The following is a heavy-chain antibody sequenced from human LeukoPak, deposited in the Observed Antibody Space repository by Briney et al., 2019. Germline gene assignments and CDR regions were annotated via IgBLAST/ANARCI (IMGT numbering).Heavy chain of an antibody. D-gene: IGHD3-9*01. CDR1: GGSISSHY. J-gene: IGHJ4*02. Sequence: SETLSLTCTVSGGSISSHYWSWIRQPPGKGLEWIGYIYYSGSTNYNPSLKSRVTISVDTSKNQFSLKLSSVTAADTAVYYCARAGYDILTGYYQAFDYWGQGTLVTVSS. CDR3: ARAGYDILTGYYQAFDY. V-gene: IGHV4-59*11. CDR2: IYYSGST.